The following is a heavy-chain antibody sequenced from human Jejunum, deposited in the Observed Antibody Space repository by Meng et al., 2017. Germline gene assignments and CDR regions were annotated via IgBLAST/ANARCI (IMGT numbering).Heavy chain of an antibody. V-gene: IGHV3-23*04. CDR3: ARLTSL. CDR1: GLSFSNYA. Sequence: GKLVEPGGGLARSGESLSLTWEASGLSFSNYAMIWARQTPGKGLEWVSTFTGTTTTTYYADSVKGRFTISRDNSKNTLYLQMNSLRAEDTAVYYCARLTSLWGQGTLVTVSS. D-gene: IGHD3-16*01. J-gene: IGHJ4*02. CDR2: FTGTTTTT.